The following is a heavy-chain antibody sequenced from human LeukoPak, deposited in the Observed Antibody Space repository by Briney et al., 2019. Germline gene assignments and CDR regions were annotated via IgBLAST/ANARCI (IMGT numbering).Heavy chain of an antibody. Sequence: GGSLRLSCAASGFTFSSYAMHWVRQAPRKGLEWVAVISYDGSNKYYADSVKGRFTISRDNSKNTLYLQMNSLRAEDTAVYYCARDEIYGSGSGNWFDPWGQGTLVTVSS. D-gene: IGHD3-10*01. CDR2: ISYDGSNK. V-gene: IGHV3-30*04. CDR1: GFTFSSYA. CDR3: ARDEIYGSGSGNWFDP. J-gene: IGHJ5*02.